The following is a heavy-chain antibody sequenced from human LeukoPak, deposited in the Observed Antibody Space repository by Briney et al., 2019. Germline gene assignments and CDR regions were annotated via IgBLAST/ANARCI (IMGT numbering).Heavy chain of an antibody. V-gene: IGHV4-61*03. J-gene: IGHJ4*02. Sequence: SETLSLTCTVSGYSISSGYYWGWIRQPPGKGLEWIGYIYYSGSTNYNPSLNSRVTISLDTSKNHFSLKLNSVNAADTAVYYCARGGIAENYYGSGSYYLDYWGQGTLVTVSS. D-gene: IGHD3-10*01. CDR1: GYSISSGYY. CDR3: ARGGIAENYYGSGSYYLDY. CDR2: IYYSGST.